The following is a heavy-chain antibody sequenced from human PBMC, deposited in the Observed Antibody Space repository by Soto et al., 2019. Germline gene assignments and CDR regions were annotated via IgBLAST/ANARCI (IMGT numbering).Heavy chain of an antibody. Sequence: GGSLRLSCAASVFTFSTYAMIWVRQAQGKGLEWVSSISGSGGTTYYADSVKGRFTISRDKSKNTLFLQMNSLRVEDTALYYCAKGGTTVVTDFDYWGHGALVTVSS. V-gene: IGHV3-23*01. CDR1: VFTFSTYA. J-gene: IGHJ4*01. CDR3: AKGGTTVVTDFDY. CDR2: ISGSGGTT. D-gene: IGHD4-17*01.